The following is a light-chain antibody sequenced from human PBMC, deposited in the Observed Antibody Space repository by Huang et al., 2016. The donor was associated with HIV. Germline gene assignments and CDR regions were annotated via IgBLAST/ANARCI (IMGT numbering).Light chain of an antibody. J-gene: IGKJ2*01. CDR1: QKSKRY. CDR2: AAS. V-gene: IGKV1-39*01. CDR3: QQSARTPRT. Sequence: DSQITQSPSSLSASVGDKVIITCRASQKSKRYLNWYQQEPGKSPKLLFPAASNLQRGVPSTFSGSGSGTDFTHTINSLQPEDSATYYCQQSARTPRTFGQGTKLEI.